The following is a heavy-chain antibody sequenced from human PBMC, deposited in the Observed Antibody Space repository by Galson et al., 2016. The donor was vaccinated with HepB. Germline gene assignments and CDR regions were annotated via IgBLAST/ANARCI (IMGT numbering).Heavy chain of an antibody. J-gene: IGHJ5*02. V-gene: IGHV3-30*18. D-gene: IGHD3-10*01. CDR2: VSYYGSDQ. CDR1: GFSFSSYG. Sequence: SLRLSCAAAGFSFSSYGMHWVRQAPGKGVEWLAFVSYYGSDQFYADSVKGRFTVSRDNSMNTLYLQMDRLRVEDTAVYYCAKGGVTFRAHDPAWFDARGQGTLVTVSS. CDR3: AKGGVTFRAHDPAWFDA.